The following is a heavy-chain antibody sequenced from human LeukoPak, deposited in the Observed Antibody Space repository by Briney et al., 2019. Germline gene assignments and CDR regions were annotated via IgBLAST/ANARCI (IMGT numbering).Heavy chain of an antibody. J-gene: IGHJ4*02. CDR1: GFTFNTYA. CDR3: ARVRGYSYANEFHFEY. Sequence: GGSLRLSCAASGFTFNTYAMTWVRQAPGKGLEWVSSIRDSGDSTFYTDSVKGRFTISRDNSKSTLYLQMNLLSADDTALYYCARVRGYSYANEFHFEYWGQGTLVTVSS. CDR2: IRDSGDST. D-gene: IGHD5-18*01. V-gene: IGHV3-23*01.